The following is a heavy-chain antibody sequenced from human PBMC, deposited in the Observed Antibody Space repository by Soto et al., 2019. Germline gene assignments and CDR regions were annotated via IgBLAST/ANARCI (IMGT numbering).Heavy chain of an antibody. V-gene: IGHV3-23*01. CDR3: AKVRPVAIVVVPAENSPYMDV. J-gene: IGHJ6*03. CDR1: GFTFSSYA. CDR2: ISGSGGST. Sequence: GGSLRLSCAASGFTFSSYAMSWVRQAPGKGLEWVSAISGSGGSTYYADSVKGRFTISRDNSKNTLYLQMNSLRAEDTAVYYCAKVRPVAIVVVPAENSPYMDVWGKGTTVTVSS. D-gene: IGHD2-2*01.